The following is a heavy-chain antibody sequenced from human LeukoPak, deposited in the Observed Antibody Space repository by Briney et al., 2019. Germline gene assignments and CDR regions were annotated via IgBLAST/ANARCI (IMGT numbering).Heavy chain of an antibody. J-gene: IGHJ5*02. CDR2: IYYSGST. Sequence: SETLSLTCTVSGGSISSYYWSWIRQPPGKGLEWIGSIYYSGSTYYNPSLKSRVTISVDTSKNQFSLKLSSVTAADTAVYYCAREDTTINWFDPWGQGTLVTVST. CDR1: GGSISSYY. D-gene: IGHD3-9*01. CDR3: AREDTTINWFDP. V-gene: IGHV4-59*12.